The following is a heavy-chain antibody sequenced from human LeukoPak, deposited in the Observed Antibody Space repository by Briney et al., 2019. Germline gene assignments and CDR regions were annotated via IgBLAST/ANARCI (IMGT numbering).Heavy chain of an antibody. Sequence: PSETLSLTCTVSGGSVTTDYWSWIRQPPGKGLEWIGHFSYSGSTNYNPSLKSRVTISVDTSKNQFSLKLSSVTAADTAVYYCARGPLDSGYTYFDYWGQGTLVSVAS. J-gene: IGHJ4*02. CDR1: GGSVTTDY. CDR2: FSYSGST. D-gene: IGHD5-12*01. CDR3: ARGPLDSGYTYFDY. V-gene: IGHV4-59*02.